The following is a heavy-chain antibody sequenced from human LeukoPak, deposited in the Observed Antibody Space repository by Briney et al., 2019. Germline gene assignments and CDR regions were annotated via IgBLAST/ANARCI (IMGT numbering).Heavy chain of an antibody. CDR1: GFTFSSYE. J-gene: IGHJ3*02. CDR2: IGSSGSTI. V-gene: IGHV3-48*03. CDR3: ARSADYLHDAFDI. D-gene: IGHD4-11*01. Sequence: GGSLRLSCAASGFTFSSYEMNWVRQAPGKGLEWVSYIGSSGSTIYYADSVKGRFTISRDNAKNSLYLQMNSLRAEDTAVYYCARSADYLHDAFDIWGQGTMVTVSS.